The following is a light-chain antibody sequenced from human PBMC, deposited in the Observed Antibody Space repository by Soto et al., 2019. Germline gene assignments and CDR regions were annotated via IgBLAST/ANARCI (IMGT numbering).Light chain of an antibody. CDR3: QSYDSSLTNAV. CDR2: EVS. Sequence: QSALTQPASVSGSPGQSITISCTGTSSDVGAYNYVSWYQQHPGKAPKLMIYEVSNRPSGVSHRFSGSKFGNTASLTISGLQAEDEADYHCQSYDSSLTNAVFGGGTKVTVL. J-gene: IGLJ2*01. CDR1: SSDVGAYNY. V-gene: IGLV2-14*01.